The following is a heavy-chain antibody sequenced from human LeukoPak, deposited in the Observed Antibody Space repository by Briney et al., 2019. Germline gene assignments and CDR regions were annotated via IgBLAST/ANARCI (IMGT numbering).Heavy chain of an antibody. CDR1: GFTFSSYW. D-gene: IGHD3-16*01. V-gene: IGHV3-74*01. CDR3: ARGVLNYDYVWGSYYYYYYGMDV. J-gene: IGHJ6*02. CDR2: INSDGSST. Sequence: PGGSLRLSCAASGFTFSSYWMHWVRQAPGKGLVWVSRINSDGSSTIYADSVKGRFTISRDNAKNTLYLQMNSLRAEDTAVYYCARGVLNYDYVWGSYYYYYYGMDVWGQGTTVTVSS.